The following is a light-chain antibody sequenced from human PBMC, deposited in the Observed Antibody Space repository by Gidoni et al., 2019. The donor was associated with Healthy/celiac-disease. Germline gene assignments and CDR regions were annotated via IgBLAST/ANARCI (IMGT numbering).Light chain of an antibody. CDR2: QDS. J-gene: IGLJ2*01. CDR1: KLGDKY. CDR3: QAWDSSTAV. V-gene: IGLV3-1*01. Sequence: SYQLTQPPSVSVSPGQTASITCSGDKLGDKYACWYQQKQGQSPVLVIYQDSKRPSGIPERFSGSNSGNTATLTISGTQAMDEADYYGQAWDSSTAVFGGGTKLTVL.